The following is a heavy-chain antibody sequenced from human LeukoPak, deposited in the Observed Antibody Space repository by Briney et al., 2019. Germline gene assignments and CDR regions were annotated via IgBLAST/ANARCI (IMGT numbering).Heavy chain of an antibody. V-gene: IGHV4-30-4*01. J-gene: IGHJ3*02. CDR1: GGSISSGDYY. D-gene: IGHD3-22*01. CDR2: IYYSGST. CDR3: ARVDSSGYGAFDI. Sequence: PSETLSLTCTVSGGSISSGDYYWSWIRQPPGEGLEWIGYIYYSGSTYYNPSLKSRVTISVDTSKNQFSLKLSSVTAADTAVYYCARVDSSGYGAFDIWGQGTMVTVSS.